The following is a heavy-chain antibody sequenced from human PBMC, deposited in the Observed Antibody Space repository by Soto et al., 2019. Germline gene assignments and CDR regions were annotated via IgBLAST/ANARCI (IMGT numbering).Heavy chain of an antibody. CDR1: GFTFSSYG. CDR2: IWYDGSNK. Sequence: PGGSLRLSCAASGFTFSSYGMHWVRQAPGKGLEWVAVIWYDGSNKYYADSVKGRFTISRDNSKNTLYLQMNSLRAEDTAVYYCARGVRKVQLERRSPYYYYGMDVWGQGTTVTVSS. J-gene: IGHJ6*02. D-gene: IGHD1-1*01. CDR3: ARGVRKVQLERRSPYYYYGMDV. V-gene: IGHV3-33*01.